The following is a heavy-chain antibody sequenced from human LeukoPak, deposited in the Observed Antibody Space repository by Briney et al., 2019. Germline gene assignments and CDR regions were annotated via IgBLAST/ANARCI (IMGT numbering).Heavy chain of an antibody. CDR1: GFTFNNAW. V-gene: IGHV3-15*01. Sequence: GGSLRLSCAASGFTFNNAWMNWVRQAPGKGLEWVGRIKSKNVGGSTDYAAPVKGRFTISRDDSKNTVYLQMNSLKIEDTAVYYCTSHAAFDPWGQGTLVTVSS. J-gene: IGHJ5*02. CDR3: TSHAAFDP. CDR2: IKSKNVGGST.